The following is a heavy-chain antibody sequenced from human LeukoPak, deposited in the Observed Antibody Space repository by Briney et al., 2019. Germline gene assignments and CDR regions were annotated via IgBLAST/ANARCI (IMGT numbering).Heavy chain of an antibody. Sequence: PSETLSLTCTVSGGSISSYYRSWIRQPPGKGLEWIGYIYNSGSTSYNPSLKSRVTISVDTSKNQFSLKLTSVTAADTAVYYCARPYSTSWSGNYYYMDVWGKGTTVTVSS. CDR2: IYNSGST. D-gene: IGHD6-13*01. J-gene: IGHJ6*03. CDR3: ARPYSTSWSGNYYYMDV. V-gene: IGHV4-59*08. CDR1: GGSISSYY.